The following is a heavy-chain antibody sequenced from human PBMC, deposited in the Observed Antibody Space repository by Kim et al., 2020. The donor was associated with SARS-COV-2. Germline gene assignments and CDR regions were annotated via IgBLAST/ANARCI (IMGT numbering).Heavy chain of an antibody. CDR3: ALVPGLGYGTGVGCSHGIDYVGS. Sequence: GESLKISCQGSGYNFARHWVTWVRQMPGKGLEWMGRFDPGYSNVHYSPPFQGHVTISSDKSISTAYLQWNSRRASDTAMYYCALVPGLGYGTGVGCSHGIDYVGSWGRGT. D-gene: IGHD2-15*01. CDR1: GYNFARHW. V-gene: IGHV5-10-1*01. CDR2: FDPGYSNV. J-gene: IGHJ1*01.